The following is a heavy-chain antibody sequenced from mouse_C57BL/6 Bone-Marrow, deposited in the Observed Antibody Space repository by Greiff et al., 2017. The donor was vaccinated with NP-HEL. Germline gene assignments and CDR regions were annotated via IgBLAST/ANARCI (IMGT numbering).Heavy chain of an antibody. V-gene: IGHV5-4*01. CDR2: ISDGGSYT. J-gene: IGHJ1*03. CDR1: GFTFSSYA. CDR3: ARDSYGLGWYFDV. D-gene: IGHD1-2*01. Sequence: EVKLVESGGGLVKPGGSLKLSCAASGFTFSSYAMSWVRQTPEKRLEWVATISDGGSYTYYPDNVKGRFTISRDNAKNNLYLQMSHLKSEDTAMYYGARDSYGLGWYFDVWGTGTTVTVSS.